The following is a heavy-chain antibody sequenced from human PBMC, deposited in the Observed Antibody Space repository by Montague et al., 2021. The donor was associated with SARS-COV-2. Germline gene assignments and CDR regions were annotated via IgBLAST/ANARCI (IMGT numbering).Heavy chain of an antibody. CDR3: ARRPAPLLHLDWLQRYFDYYGLDV. J-gene: IGHJ6*02. Sequence: SETLSLTCAVYGESYNPWGQSFNNYHWSWIRQSQGKGLEWIGDIKRGDTKYNPSLKSRVTISADTAKKEFSLMLTAVTAADTAVYYCARRPAPLLHLDWLQRYFDYYGLDVWGQGTAVIVS. CDR2: IKRGDT. CDR1: GESYNPWGQSFNNYH. D-gene: IGHD3/OR15-3a*01. V-gene: IGHV4-34*12.